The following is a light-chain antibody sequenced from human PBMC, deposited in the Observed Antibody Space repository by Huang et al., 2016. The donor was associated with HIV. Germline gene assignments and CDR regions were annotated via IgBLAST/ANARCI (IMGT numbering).Light chain of an antibody. V-gene: IGKV3-11*01. CDR1: QSDARL. CDR2: DVS. J-gene: IGKJ4*01. Sequence: EVVLTQSPATLSLSPGERATLSCRAGQSDARLIAWYHHKPGQAPRLLIYDVSSRAPGTPARFSGSGSGTDVTLTIDSLEPEDFAVYYCQHRTNWPPLVTFGGGTRVEV. CDR3: QHRTNWPPLVT.